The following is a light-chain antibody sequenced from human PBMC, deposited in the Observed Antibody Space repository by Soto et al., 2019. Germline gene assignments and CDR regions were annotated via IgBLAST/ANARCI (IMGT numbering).Light chain of an antibody. CDR1: QSVRSSY. CDR3: QQYGTSLCT. V-gene: IGKV3-20*01. J-gene: IGKJ1*01. Sequence: EIVLTQSRGTLSLSPGERATLSCRASQSVRSSYLAWYQQKSGQAPRLLIYGASTRATGIPDRFSGSGSGTDFTLTISRLEPEDFAVYYCQQYGTSLCTFGRGTKVEIK. CDR2: GAS.